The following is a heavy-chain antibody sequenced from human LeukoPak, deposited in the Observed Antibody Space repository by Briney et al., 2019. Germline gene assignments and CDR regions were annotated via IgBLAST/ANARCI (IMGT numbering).Heavy chain of an antibody. CDR2: IYHSGST. J-gene: IGHJ4*02. D-gene: IGHD6-19*01. V-gene: IGHV4-4*02. Sequence: PSETLSLTCAVSGGSISSSNWWSWVRQPPGKGLEWIGEIYHSGSTNYNPSLKSRVTISVDKSKNQFSLKLSSVTAADTAVYYCARDIAVAGTAPGSGYWGQGTLVTVSS. CDR1: GGSISSSNW. CDR3: ARDIAVAGTAPGSGY.